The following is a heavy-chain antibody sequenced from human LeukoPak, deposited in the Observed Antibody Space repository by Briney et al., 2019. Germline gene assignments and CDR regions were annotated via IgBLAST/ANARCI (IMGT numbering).Heavy chain of an antibody. CDR1: GFTFSDHC. Sequence: PGWSLRLSCAVSGFTFSDHCMTWVRQAPGKGLEWVADIKEDRREINYVDSVKGRFTISRDNAKNALYLQMSSLRAEDTAVYYCAKVGSGDSCYRAFDMWGRGTMVTVSS. CDR2: IKEDRREI. V-gene: IGHV3-7*01. D-gene: IGHD2-2*01. J-gene: IGHJ3*02. CDR3: AKVGSGDSCYRAFDM.